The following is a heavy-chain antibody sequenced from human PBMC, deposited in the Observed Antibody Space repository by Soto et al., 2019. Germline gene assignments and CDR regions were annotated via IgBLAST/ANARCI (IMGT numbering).Heavy chain of an antibody. V-gene: IGHV4-4*02. Sequence: PSETLSLTCAVSGGSISSSNWWSWVRQPPGKGLEWIGEIYHSGSTNYNPSLKSRVTISVDKSKNQFSLKLSSVTAADTAVYYCARHIAARPKGIRDKNYYYGMDVWGQGTTVTVSS. D-gene: IGHD6-6*01. CDR3: ARHIAARPKGIRDKNYYYGMDV. CDR2: IYHSGST. J-gene: IGHJ6*02. CDR1: GGSISSSNW.